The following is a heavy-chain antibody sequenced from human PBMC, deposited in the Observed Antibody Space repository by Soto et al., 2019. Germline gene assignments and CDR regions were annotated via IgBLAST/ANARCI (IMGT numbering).Heavy chain of an antibody. CDR3: ARASYYDSSGYYYVLDY. CDR1: GYTFTSYG. J-gene: IGHJ4*02. D-gene: IGHD3-22*01. Sequence: GASVKVSCKASGYTFTSYGISWVRQAPGQGLEWMGWISAYNDNTNYAQKLQGRVTMTTDTSTSTAYMELRSLRSDDTAVYYCARASYYDSSGYYYVLDYWGQGTLVTVSS. V-gene: IGHV1-18*01. CDR2: ISAYNDNT.